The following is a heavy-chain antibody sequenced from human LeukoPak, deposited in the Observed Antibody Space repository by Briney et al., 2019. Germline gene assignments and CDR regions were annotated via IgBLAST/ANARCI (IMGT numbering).Heavy chain of an antibody. D-gene: IGHD3-22*01. CDR2: TYTGGNS. J-gene: IGHJ3*02. Sequence: GGSLRLSCAASGFTVSSIHMVWVRQAPGKGLEWVSVTYTGGNSYYADSVKGRFIISRDISKNTLYLQMNSLRAEDSALYYCARGGRGSTAVVAPRSFDIWGQGTMVTVSS. CDR3: ARGGRGSTAVVAPRSFDI. V-gene: IGHV3-53*01. CDR1: GFTVSSIH.